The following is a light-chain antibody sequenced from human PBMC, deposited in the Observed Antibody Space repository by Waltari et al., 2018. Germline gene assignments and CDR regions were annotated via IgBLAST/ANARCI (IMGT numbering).Light chain of an antibody. Sequence: QAVVTQEPSLTVSPGGTVTLTCGSSTGAGTSGHYPYWFQHKPGQVPRTLIYDTTNKHSWTPARFSGSLLGGKAALTLSGAQPEDEAEYYCLLWYSGARWVFGGGTKLSVL. J-gene: IGLJ3*02. CDR2: DTT. V-gene: IGLV7-46*01. CDR3: LLWYSGARWV. CDR1: TGAGTSGHY.